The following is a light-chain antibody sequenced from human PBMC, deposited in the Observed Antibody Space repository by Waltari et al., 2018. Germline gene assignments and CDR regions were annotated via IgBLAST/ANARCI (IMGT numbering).Light chain of an antibody. V-gene: IGKV3-15*01. CDR2: GAS. CDR3: QQYNNWRMYT. Sequence: EIVMTQSPATLSVSPGESATLPCRASQSVSSNLAWYQQKPGQAPRLLIYGASTRATGIPARFSGSGSGTEFTLTISSMQSEDFAVYYCQQYNNWRMYTFGQGTKLEIK. CDR1: QSVSSN. J-gene: IGKJ2*01.